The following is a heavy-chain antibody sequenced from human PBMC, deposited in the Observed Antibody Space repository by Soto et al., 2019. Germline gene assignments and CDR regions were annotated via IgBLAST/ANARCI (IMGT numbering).Heavy chain of an antibody. D-gene: IGHD4-17*01. CDR1: GFTFSSYG. V-gene: IGHV3-30*18. CDR2: ISYDGSNK. J-gene: IGHJ6*02. Sequence: GESLKISCAASGFTFSSYGMHWVRQAPGKGLEWVAVISYDGSNKYYADSVKGRFTISRDNSKNTLYLQMNSLRAEDTAVYYCAKDLYRRYGDYDYYYYGMDVWGQGTTVTVSS. CDR3: AKDLYRRYGDYDYYYYGMDV.